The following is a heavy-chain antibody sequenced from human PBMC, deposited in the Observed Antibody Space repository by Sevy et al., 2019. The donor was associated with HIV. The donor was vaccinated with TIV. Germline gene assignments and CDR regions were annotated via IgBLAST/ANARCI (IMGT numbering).Heavy chain of an antibody. D-gene: IGHD6-6*01. CDR1: GGSISSYY. CDR3: ARVGSSSSGNWFDP. V-gene: IGHV4-59*01. Sequence: SETPSLTCTVSGGSISSYYWSWIRQPPGKGLEWIGYIYYSGSTNYNPSLKSRVTISVDTSKNQFSLKLSSVTAADTAVYYCARVGSSSSGNWFDPWGQGTLVTVSS. J-gene: IGHJ5*02. CDR2: IYYSGST.